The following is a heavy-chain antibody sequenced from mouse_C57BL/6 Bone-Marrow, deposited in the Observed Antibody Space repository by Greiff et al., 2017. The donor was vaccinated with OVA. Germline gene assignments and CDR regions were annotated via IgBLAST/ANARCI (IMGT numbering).Heavy chain of an antibody. Sequence: EVQLQQSGPELVKPGASVKISCKASGYSFTDYNMNWVKQSTGKSLEWIGVINPNYGTTSYNQKFKGKATLTVDQSSSTAYMQLNSLTSEDSAVYYCARGGTTVVATNGGAMDYWGQGTSVTVSS. V-gene: IGHV1-39*01. D-gene: IGHD1-1*01. CDR1: GYSFTDYN. J-gene: IGHJ4*01. CDR3: ARGGTTVVATNGGAMDY. CDR2: INPNYGTT.